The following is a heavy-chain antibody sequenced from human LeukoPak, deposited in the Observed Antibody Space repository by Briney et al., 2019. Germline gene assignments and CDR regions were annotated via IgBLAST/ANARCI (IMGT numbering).Heavy chain of an antibody. V-gene: IGHV1-2*02. CDR1: GYTFTGYY. CDR2: INPNSGGT. Sequence: GASVKVSCKASGYTFTGYYMHWVRQAPGQGLEWMGWINPNSGGTNYAQKFQGRVTMTRDTSISTAYMELSRLRSDDTAVYYCARAGGYVRRNNTFDYWGQGTLVTVSS. J-gene: IGHJ4*02. CDR3: ARAGGYVRRNNTFDY. D-gene: IGHD1/OR15-1a*01.